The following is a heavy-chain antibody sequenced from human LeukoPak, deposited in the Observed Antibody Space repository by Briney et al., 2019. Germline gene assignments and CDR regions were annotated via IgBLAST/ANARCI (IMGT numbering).Heavy chain of an antibody. Sequence: ASVKVSCKASGYTFTGYYMHWVRQAPGQGPEWMGWINPNSGGTDYAQKFQGRVTMTRDTSISTAYMELSRLRSDDTAVYYCATIRRETSSWYEDDYWGQGTLVTVSS. CDR3: ATIRRETSSWYEDDY. V-gene: IGHV1-2*02. CDR2: INPNSGGT. CDR1: GYTFTGYY. D-gene: IGHD6-13*01. J-gene: IGHJ4*02.